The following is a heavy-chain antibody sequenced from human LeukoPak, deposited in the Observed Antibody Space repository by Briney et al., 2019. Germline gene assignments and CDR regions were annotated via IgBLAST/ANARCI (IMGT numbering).Heavy chain of an antibody. Sequence: GRTLRLSCAASGFTFSSYAMHWVRQAPGKGLEGVAVISYDGSNKYYADSVKGRFTISRDNSKNTLYLQMNSLRAEDTAVYYCARDSRYGSGMYYYIDVWGNGATLTAS. D-gene: IGHD3-10*01. CDR1: GFTFSSYA. V-gene: IGHV3-30*16. J-gene: IGHJ6*03. CDR2: ISYDGSNK. CDR3: ARDSRYGSGMYYYIDV.